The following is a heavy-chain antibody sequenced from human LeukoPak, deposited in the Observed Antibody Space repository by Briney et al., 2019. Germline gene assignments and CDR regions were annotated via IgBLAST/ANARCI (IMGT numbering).Heavy chain of an antibody. V-gene: IGHV1-18*01. D-gene: IGHD2-15*01. CDR1: GYTFTSYG. Sequence: GASVKVSCKASGYTFTSYGINWVRQAPGQGLEWMGWISAYNGNTNYAQKLQGRVTMTTDTSTSTAYMELRSLRSDDTAVYYCARRVAATLYYYYYMDVWGKGTTVTVSS. J-gene: IGHJ6*03. CDR3: ARRVAATLYYYYYMDV. CDR2: ISAYNGNT.